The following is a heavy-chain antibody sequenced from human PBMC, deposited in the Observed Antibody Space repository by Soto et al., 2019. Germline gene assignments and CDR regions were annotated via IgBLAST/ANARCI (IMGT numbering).Heavy chain of an antibody. CDR1: GFTFSSYS. V-gene: IGHV3-21*01. J-gene: IGHJ6*02. CDR3: ARAQVGATVTEGVEGYYYYGMDV. CDR2: ISSSSSYI. D-gene: IGHD4-4*01. Sequence: GGSLRLSCAASGFTFSSYSMNWVRQAPGKGLEWVSSISSSSSYIYYADSVKGRFTISRDNAKNSLYLQMNSLRAEDTAVYYCARAQVGATVTEGVEGYYYYGMDVWGQGTTVTVSS.